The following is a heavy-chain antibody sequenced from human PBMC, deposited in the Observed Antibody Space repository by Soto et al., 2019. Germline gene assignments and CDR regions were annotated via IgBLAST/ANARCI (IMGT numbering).Heavy chain of an antibody. CDR1: GYTFTSYG. CDR2: ISAYNGNT. CDR3: VVAAQPYYFDY. V-gene: IGHV1-18*01. Sequence: QVQLVQSGAEVKKPGASVKVSCKASGYTFTSYGISWVRQAPGQGLEWMGWISAYNGNTNYAQKLQGRVTMTTDTSTRTANMELRSLRSDETAVYYCVVAAQPYYFDYWGQGTLVTVPS. J-gene: IGHJ4*02. D-gene: IGHD2-15*01.